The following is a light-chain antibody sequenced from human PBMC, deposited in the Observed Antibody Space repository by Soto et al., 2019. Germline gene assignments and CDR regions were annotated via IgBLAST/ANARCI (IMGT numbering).Light chain of an antibody. J-gene: IGKJ3*01. V-gene: IGKV1-5*03. CDR1: QSISSW. Sequence: DIQMTQSPSTLSASVGDRVAITCRASQSISSWLAWYQQKPGKAPKLLIYKASSLESRVPSRSSGSGSGTEFTLTISSLQPDDFATYYCQQSFTFGPGTKVDIK. CDR3: QQSFT. CDR2: KAS.